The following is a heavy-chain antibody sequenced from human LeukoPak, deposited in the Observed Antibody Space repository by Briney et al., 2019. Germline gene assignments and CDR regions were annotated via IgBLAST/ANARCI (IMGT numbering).Heavy chain of an antibody. CDR1: GFTFSSYW. CDR3: ARVYGSWYFDY. Sequence: PGGSLRLSXAASGFTFSSYWMSWVRQTPGKGLEWVANIKQDESEKYYVDSVKGRFTISRDNAKNSLYLQMNTLRAEDTAVYYCARVYGSWYFDYWGQGILVTVSS. CDR2: IKQDESEK. V-gene: IGHV3-7*04. J-gene: IGHJ4*02. D-gene: IGHD6-6*01.